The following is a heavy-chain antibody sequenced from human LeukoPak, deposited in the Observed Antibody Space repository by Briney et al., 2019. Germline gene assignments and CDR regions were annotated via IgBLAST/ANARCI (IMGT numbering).Heavy chain of an antibody. J-gene: IGHJ4*02. CDR3: ARESDAVPRPVDY. D-gene: IGHD1-14*01. CDR2: INWNGGST. CDR1: GFTFDDRG. Sequence: GGSLRLSCAASGFTFDDRGMSWVRQAPGKGLEWVSGINWNGGSTAYADSVKGRFTISRDNAKKSLYMQMNSLRAEDTAVYYCARESDAVPRPVDYWGQGTLVTAPS. V-gene: IGHV3-20*04.